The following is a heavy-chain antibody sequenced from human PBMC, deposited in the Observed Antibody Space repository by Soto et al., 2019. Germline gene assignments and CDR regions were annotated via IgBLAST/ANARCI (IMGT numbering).Heavy chain of an antibody. CDR3: VASDSSSWNFWFDP. CDR2: VYYRGNT. CDR1: GASISDYY. V-gene: IGHV4-59*08. Sequence: QVQLQESGPGLVRPSETLSLACTVSGASISDYYWSWIRQPPGKGLEWLGFVYYRGNTKINPSLQGRATISLDTSKSQFSLRLSSVTAADTAVYFCVASDSSSWNFWFDPWGQGTLVSVSS. D-gene: IGHD6-13*01. J-gene: IGHJ5*02.